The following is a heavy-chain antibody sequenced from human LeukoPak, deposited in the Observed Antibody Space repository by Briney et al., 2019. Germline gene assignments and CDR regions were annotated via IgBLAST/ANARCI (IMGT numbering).Heavy chain of an antibody. CDR2: IDPSDSYT. Sequence: GESLKISCKGSGYSFTSYWVSWVRQMPGKGLEWMGRIDPSDSYTNYSPSFQGHVTISTDKSISTAFLQWSSLKASDTAMYYCARWVRDFDYWGQGTLVTVSS. CDR1: GYSFTSYW. CDR3: ARWVRDFDY. D-gene: IGHD2-21*01. V-gene: IGHV5-10-1*01. J-gene: IGHJ4*02.